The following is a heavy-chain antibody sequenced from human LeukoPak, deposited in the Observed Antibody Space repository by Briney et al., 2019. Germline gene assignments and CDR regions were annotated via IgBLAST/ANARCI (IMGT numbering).Heavy chain of an antibody. Sequence: SQTLSLTCTVSGGSISSGYYWGWIRPPPGKGLEWIGSIYHSGSTYYNPSLKSRVTVSVDTSKNQFSLKLSSVTAADTAVYYCARPDYWGQGTLVTVSA. J-gene: IGHJ4*02. CDR1: GGSISSGYY. CDR3: ARPDY. CDR2: IYHSGST. V-gene: IGHV4-38-2*02.